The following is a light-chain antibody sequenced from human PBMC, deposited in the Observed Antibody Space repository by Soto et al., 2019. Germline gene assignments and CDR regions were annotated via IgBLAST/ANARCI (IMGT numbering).Light chain of an antibody. CDR3: QSYDSSLSAHVV. J-gene: IGLJ2*01. Sequence: HSVPTQPPSVSGAPGQRVTISCTGSSSNIGAGYDVHWYQQLPGTAPKLLIYGNSNRPSGVPDRFSGSKSGTSASLAITGLQAEDEADYYCQSYDSSLSAHVVFGGGTKLTVL. CDR2: GNS. CDR1: SSNIGAGYD. V-gene: IGLV1-40*01.